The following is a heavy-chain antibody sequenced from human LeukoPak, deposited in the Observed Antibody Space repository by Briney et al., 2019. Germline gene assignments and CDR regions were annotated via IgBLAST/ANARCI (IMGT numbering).Heavy chain of an antibody. J-gene: IGHJ3*02. Sequence: SETLSLTCTVSGGSISSDYWSWIRQPPGKGLEWIGHIYFSGITNYNPSLKSRVTISVDTSKNQFSLKLSSVTAADTAVYFCARGPYSYDSSGAFDIWGQGTMVTVSS. CDR3: ARGPYSYDSSGAFDI. D-gene: IGHD3-22*01. CDR1: GGSISSDY. CDR2: IYFSGIT. V-gene: IGHV4-59*08.